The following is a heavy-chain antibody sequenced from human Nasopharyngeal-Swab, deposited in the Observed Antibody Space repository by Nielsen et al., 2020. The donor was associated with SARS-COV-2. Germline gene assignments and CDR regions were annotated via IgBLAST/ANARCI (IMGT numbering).Heavy chain of an antibody. Sequence: GGSLRLSCAASGFTFSSYSMSWIRQAPGRGLERVSYISSSSSYTNYADSVKGRFTISRDNAKNSLYLQMNSLRAEDTAVYYCARVSPPLLTGPYYYYGMDVWGQGTTVTVSS. J-gene: IGHJ6*02. V-gene: IGHV3-21*05. D-gene: IGHD3-9*01. CDR1: GFTFSSYS. CDR2: ISSSSSYT. CDR3: ARVSPPLLTGPYYYYGMDV.